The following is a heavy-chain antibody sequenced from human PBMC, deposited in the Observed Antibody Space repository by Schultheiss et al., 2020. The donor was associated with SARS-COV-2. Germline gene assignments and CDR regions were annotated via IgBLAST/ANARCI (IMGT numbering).Heavy chain of an antibody. V-gene: IGHV4-31*03. CDR1: GGPISSGGAY. D-gene: IGHD3-10*01. J-gene: IGHJ4*02. CDR2: ILHTGIT. Sequence: SETLSLTCTVSGGPISSGGAYWNWVRQHPGKGLEWIGYILHTGITHYNPSLSSRLTMSIDTSKNQFSLHLTSVTAADTAVYYCARGDYFGSGTRDWGQGTLVTVSS. CDR3: ARGDYFGSGTRD.